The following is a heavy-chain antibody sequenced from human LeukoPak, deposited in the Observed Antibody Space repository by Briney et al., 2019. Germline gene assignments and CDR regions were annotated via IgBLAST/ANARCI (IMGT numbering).Heavy chain of an antibody. CDR2: ISGGDAGT. CDR1: EFTFSSYA. Sequence: PGGSLRFSCAASEFTFSSYAMNWVRQAPGKGLEWVSGISGGDAGTYYADSVKGRFIISRDNSKNTLYLQMNSLRAEDTAVYYCAKVSSDWYSDYWGQGTLVTVSS. D-gene: IGHD6-19*01. J-gene: IGHJ4*02. CDR3: AKVSSDWYSDY. V-gene: IGHV3-23*01.